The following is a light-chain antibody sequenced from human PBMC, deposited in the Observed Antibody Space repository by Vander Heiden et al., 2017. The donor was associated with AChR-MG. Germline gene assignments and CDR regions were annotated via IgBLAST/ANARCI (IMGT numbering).Light chain of an antibody. J-gene: IGKJ3*01. CDR2: DAS. Sequence: EIVLTQSPATLSLSPGERATLPCRASQRVSSYLAWYQQKPGQAPRLLIYDASNRATGIPARFSGSGSGTDFSLTISSLEAEDFAVYYCQQRSSWPFTFGPGTKVDFK. CDR1: QRVSSY. CDR3: QQRSSWPFT. V-gene: IGKV3-11*01.